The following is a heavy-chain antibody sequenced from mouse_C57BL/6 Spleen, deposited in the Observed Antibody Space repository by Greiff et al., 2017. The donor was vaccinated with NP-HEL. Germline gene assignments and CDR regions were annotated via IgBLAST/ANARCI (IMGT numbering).Heavy chain of an antibody. CDR2: IDPSDSYT. CDR3: ARAYGSSSFFDY. J-gene: IGHJ2*01. D-gene: IGHD1-1*01. Sequence: QVQLQQPGAELVKPGASVKLSCKASGYTFTSYWMQWVKQRPGQGLEWIGEIDPSDSYTNYNQKFKGKATLTVDTSSSTAYMQLSSLTSEDSAVYYCARAYGSSSFFDYWGQGTTLTVSS. CDR1: GYTFTSYW. V-gene: IGHV1-50*01.